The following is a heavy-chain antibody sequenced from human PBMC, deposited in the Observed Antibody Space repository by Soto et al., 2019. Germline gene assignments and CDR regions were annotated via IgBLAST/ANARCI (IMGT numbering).Heavy chain of an antibody. Sequence: EVQLVESGGGLVQPGGSLRLSCAASGFAFSSEWMHWVRQAPGKGLVWVSRIDPYDTGITYADSVKGRFTISRDNAKNTLYLQMNSRGAEDTAVYYCTSDTFGARDSWGQGTLVTVSS. D-gene: IGHD2-15*01. CDR2: IDPYDTGI. CDR1: GFAFSSEW. V-gene: IGHV3-74*01. CDR3: TSDTFGARDS. J-gene: IGHJ4*02.